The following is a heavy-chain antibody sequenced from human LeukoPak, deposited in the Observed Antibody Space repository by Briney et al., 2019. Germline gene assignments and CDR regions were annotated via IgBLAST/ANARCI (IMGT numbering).Heavy chain of an antibody. Sequence: GESLKISCKGSGYSFTSYWISWGRQMPGKGLEWMGRIDHSYSYTNYRPSFQGHVTISPDKSLSPAYPPWSSLKASDTAIYYCARPSYSSSWYQGGPTFDLWGRGTRVTVSS. CDR1: GYSFTSYW. V-gene: IGHV5-10-1*01. CDR2: IDHSYSYT. J-gene: IGHJ2*01. D-gene: IGHD6-13*01. CDR3: ARPSYSSSWYQGGPTFDL.